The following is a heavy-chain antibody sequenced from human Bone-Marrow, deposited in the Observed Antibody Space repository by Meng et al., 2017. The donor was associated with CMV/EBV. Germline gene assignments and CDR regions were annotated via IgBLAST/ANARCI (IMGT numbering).Heavy chain of an antibody. CDR1: GGSISSSSYY. D-gene: IGHD3-3*01. J-gene: IGHJ4*02. Sequence: SETLSLTCTVSGGSISSSSYYWGWIRQPPGKGLEWIGSIYYSGSTYYNPSLKSRVTISVDTSKNQFSLKLSSVTAADTAVYYCARDFWRRNTYFDYWGQGTLVTISS. CDR3: ARDFWRRNTYFDY. CDR2: IYYSGST. V-gene: IGHV4-39*07.